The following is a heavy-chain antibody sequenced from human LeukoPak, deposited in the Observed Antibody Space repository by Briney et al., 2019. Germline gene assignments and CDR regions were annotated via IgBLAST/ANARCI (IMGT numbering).Heavy chain of an antibody. J-gene: IGHJ4*02. CDR1: GFTFSSYS. CDR2: ISSSSSYI. D-gene: IGHD2-15*01. V-gene: IGHV3-21*01. CDR3: ARDSRRVTAKDFDY. Sequence: PGGSLRLSCAASGFTFSSYSMNWVRQAPGEGLEWVSSISSSSSYIYYADSVKGRFTISRDNAKNSLYLQMNSLRAEDTAVYYCARDSRRVTAKDFDYWGQGTLVTVSS.